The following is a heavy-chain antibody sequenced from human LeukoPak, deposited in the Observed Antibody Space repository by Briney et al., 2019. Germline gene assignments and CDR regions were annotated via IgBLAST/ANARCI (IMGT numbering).Heavy chain of an antibody. J-gene: IGHJ6*03. CDR2: ISAYNGNT. V-gene: IGHV1-18*01. CDR3: ARSRTQPNYYYYYMDV. Sequence: ASVKVSCKASGYTFTSYGISWVRQAPGQGLEWMGWISAYNGNTNYAQKLQGRVTMTTDTSTSTAYMELRSLRSDDTAVYYCARSRTQPNYYYYYMDVWGKGTTVTVSS. CDR1: GYTFTSYG.